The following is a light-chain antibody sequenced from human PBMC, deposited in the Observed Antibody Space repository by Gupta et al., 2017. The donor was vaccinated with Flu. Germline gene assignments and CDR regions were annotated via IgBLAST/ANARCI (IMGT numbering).Light chain of an antibody. CDR2: EVI. J-gene: IGLJ1*01. CDR1: SSAVGGSTY. V-gene: IGLV2-14*01. Sequence: QSALTQPASVSGSPGQSITISCTGTSSAVGGSTYVSWYQQHPGKAPKLMIYEVINRPSGVSSRFSGSKSGNTAPLTISGLEAEDEGDYYCSSYTGTNTVDVFGTGTKVTVL. CDR3: SSYTGTNTVDV.